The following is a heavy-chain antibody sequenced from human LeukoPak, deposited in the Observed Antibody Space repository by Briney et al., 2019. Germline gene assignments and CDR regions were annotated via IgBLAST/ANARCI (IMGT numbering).Heavy chain of an antibody. V-gene: IGHV3-23*01. CDR1: GFTFSSYA. J-gene: IGHJ4*02. CDR2: ISGSGGST. Sequence: GGSLRLSCAASGFTFSSYAMSWVRQAPGKGLEWVSAISGSGGSTYYADFVEGRFPISRDNSKNTLYLQMNSLRAEDTAVYYCAKAVTGSYSSSWYQGPFDYWGQGTLVTVSS. D-gene: IGHD6-13*01. CDR3: AKAVTGSYSSSWYQGPFDY.